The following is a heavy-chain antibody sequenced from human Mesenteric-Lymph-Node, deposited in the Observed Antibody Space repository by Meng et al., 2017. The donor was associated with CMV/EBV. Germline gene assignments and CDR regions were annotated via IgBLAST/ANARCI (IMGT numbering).Heavy chain of an antibody. CDR2: LYRGAGST. CDR3: AKGTLPPSDNYDSSGWGDYYGLDV. V-gene: IGHV3-23*03. J-gene: IGHJ6*02. D-gene: IGHD3-22*01. Sequence: GESLKISCVASGFPFRKYAMSWVRQAPGKGLEWVSILYRGAGSTHYADSVKGRFTISRDNSKNTLYLQMNSLRAEDTAVYYCAKGTLPPSDNYDSSGWGDYYGLDVWGPGTTVTVSS. CDR1: GFPFRKYA.